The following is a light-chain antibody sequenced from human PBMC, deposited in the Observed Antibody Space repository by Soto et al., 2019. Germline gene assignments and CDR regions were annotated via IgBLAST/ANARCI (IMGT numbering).Light chain of an antibody. CDR3: MQVLQTPPT. CDR1: QSLLQSNGNNQ. V-gene: IGKV2-28*01. Sequence: EIVMTQSPLSLPVTPGEPASISCRSSQSLLQSNGNNQLGWVLQKPGQSPQLLMYLGSSRASGVPDRFSGSGSGTDFTLKINRVEPEDVGVYYCMQVLQTPPTFGGGTKVEIK. CDR2: LGS. J-gene: IGKJ4*01.